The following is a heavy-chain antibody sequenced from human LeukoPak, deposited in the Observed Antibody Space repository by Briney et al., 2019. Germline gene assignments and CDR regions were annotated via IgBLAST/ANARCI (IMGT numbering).Heavy chain of an antibody. V-gene: IGHV3-53*01. CDR3: ARVKPAAILSYFDY. Sequence: GGSLRLSCAASGFTVSSNYMSWVRQAPGKGLEWVSVIYSGGSTYYADSVKGRFTISRDNSKNTLYLQMSSLRAEDTAVYYCARVKPAAILSYFDYWGQGTLVTVSS. J-gene: IGHJ4*02. CDR1: GFTVSSNY. D-gene: IGHD2-2*01. CDR2: IYSGGST.